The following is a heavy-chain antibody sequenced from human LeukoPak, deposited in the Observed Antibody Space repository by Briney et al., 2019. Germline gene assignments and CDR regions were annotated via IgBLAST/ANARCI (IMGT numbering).Heavy chain of an antibody. V-gene: IGHV3-7*01. D-gene: IGHD1-1*01. Sequence: GPLRLSCAASGFTFSNYWMSWVRQAPGKGLEWVANIKQDGSEKYYVDSVKGRFTISRDNAKNSLYLQMNSLRAEDTAVYYCTRDSPNWNDGAYYYYGMDVWGQGTTVIVSS. CDR1: GFTFSNYW. J-gene: IGHJ6*02. CDR2: IKQDGSEK. CDR3: TRDSPNWNDGAYYYYGMDV.